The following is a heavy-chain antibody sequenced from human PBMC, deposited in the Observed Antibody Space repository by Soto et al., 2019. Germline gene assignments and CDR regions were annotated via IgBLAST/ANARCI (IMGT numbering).Heavy chain of an antibody. CDR3: ARGNDYGDYRIFDY. V-gene: IGHV4-59*01. Sequence: QVQLQESGPGLVKPSETLSLTSTVSGASISSYYWSWIRQPPGKGLEWIGYIYYSGSTNYNPSLKSRVTISVDTSKNQFSLKLSSVTAADTAVYYCARGNDYGDYRIFDYWGQGTLVTVSS. D-gene: IGHD4-17*01. CDR2: IYYSGST. J-gene: IGHJ4*02. CDR1: GASISSYY.